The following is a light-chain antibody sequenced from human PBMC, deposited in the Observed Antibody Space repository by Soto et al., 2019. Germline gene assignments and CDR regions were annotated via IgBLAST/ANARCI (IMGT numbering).Light chain of an antibody. CDR2: RTS. Sequence: EIVLTQSPGTLSLSPGERATLSCRASQSVSSSYLAWYQQKHGQAPRLLIYRTSNSATGIPDRFSGSGSGTDFTLTISRLEPEDFAVYWCQQYDSSPRTFGQGTKVEIK. V-gene: IGKV3-20*01. CDR3: QQYDSSPRT. CDR1: QSVSSSY. J-gene: IGKJ1*01.